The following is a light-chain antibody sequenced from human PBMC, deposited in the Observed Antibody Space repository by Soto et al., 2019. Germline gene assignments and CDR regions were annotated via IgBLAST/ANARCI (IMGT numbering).Light chain of an antibody. V-gene: IGKV3-15*01. CDR1: QSVKTN. Sequence: EIVITESPSTLSVSPGETATPSSRPIQSVKTNLAWYQQKSGQAPMLLIYGASTRATGISARFSGSGSGTEFTLTISGLQSEDFAVYFCQKYNHWPPITFGTGTRLEIK. J-gene: IGKJ5*01. CDR2: GAS. CDR3: QKYNHWPPIT.